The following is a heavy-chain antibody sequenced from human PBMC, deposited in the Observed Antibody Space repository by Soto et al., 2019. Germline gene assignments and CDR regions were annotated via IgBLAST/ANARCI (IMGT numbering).Heavy chain of an antibody. V-gene: IGHV3-11*04. CDR3: AKMSSGSSDDPVIS. J-gene: IGHJ4*02. Sequence: QVQLVESGGGLVQTSGSLRIACAASGFTFSDYYMSWVRQAPGKGLEWVSYISGSGNTIYYADSVKGRFTISRDNAKNSVCLQINGVRAEGTSIYFCAKMSSGSSDDPVISWGQGTLVTVSS. CDR2: ISGSGNTI. CDR1: GFTFSDYY. D-gene: IGHD6-25*01.